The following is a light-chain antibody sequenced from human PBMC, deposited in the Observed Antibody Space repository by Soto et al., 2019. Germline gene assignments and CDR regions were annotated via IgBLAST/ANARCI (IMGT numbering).Light chain of an antibody. Sequence: AIRMTQSPSSFSASTGVRVTITCRASQGISSYLAWYQQKPGKAPKLLIYAASTLQSGVPSRFSGSGSGTDFTLTISCLQSEDCATYYCQQYYSYPWTFGQGTKVEIK. CDR2: AAS. J-gene: IGKJ1*01. CDR1: QGISSY. V-gene: IGKV1-8*01. CDR3: QQYYSYPWT.